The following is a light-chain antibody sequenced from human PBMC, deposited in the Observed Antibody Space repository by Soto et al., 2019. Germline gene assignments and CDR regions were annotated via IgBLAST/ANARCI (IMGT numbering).Light chain of an antibody. CDR3: QKYNKWPPIT. Sequence: EIVMTQSPATLSVSPGERATLSCRASQSVSSNLAWYQHKPGQAPRLLIYDASTRATGVPARFSGSGSGTEFTITISSLQSEDFAVYYCQKYNKWPPITFGQGTRLEIK. CDR1: QSVSSN. V-gene: IGKV3D-15*01. J-gene: IGKJ5*01. CDR2: DAS.